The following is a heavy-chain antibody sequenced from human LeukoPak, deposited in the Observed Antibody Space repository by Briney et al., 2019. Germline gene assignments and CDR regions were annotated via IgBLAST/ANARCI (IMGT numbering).Heavy chain of an antibody. D-gene: IGHD2-8*01. V-gene: IGHV4-59*08. J-gene: IGHJ4*02. CDR3: ARCIRSYYFDY. CDR1: ADSFSSHY. Sequence: SETLSLTCAVSADSFSSHYWTWIRQPPGKGLEWIGYIYYSGSTNYNPSLKSRVTISVDTSKNQFSLKLSSVTAADTAVYYCARCIRSYYFDYWGQGTLVTVSS. CDR2: IYYSGST.